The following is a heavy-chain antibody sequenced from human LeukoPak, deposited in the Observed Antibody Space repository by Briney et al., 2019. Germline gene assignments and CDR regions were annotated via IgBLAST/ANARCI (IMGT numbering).Heavy chain of an antibody. CDR1: GFTFSSYG. Sequence: PGGSLRLSCAASGFTFSSYGMHWVRQAPGKGLEWVAVISYDGSNKYYADSVKGRFTISRDNSKNTLYLQMNSLRAEDTAVYYCAKDHFTIFGVVIEAYYYYYGMDVWGQGTTVTVSS. V-gene: IGHV3-30*18. CDR2: ISYDGSNK. D-gene: IGHD3-3*01. CDR3: AKDHFTIFGVVIEAYYYYYGMDV. J-gene: IGHJ6*02.